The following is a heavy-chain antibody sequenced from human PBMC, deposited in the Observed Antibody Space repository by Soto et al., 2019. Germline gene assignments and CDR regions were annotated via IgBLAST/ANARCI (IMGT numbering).Heavy chain of an antibody. J-gene: IGHJ6*02. V-gene: IGHV4-59*01. Sequence: SETLSLTCTVSGGSISSYYWSWIRQPPGKGLEWIGYIYYSGSTNYNPSLKSRVTISVGTSKNQFSLKLSSVTAADTAVYYCARSMGYCSSTSCYHSQYYYYGMDVWGQGTTVTVSS. CDR1: GGSISSYY. CDR2: IYYSGST. CDR3: ARSMGYCSSTSCYHSQYYYYGMDV. D-gene: IGHD2-2*01.